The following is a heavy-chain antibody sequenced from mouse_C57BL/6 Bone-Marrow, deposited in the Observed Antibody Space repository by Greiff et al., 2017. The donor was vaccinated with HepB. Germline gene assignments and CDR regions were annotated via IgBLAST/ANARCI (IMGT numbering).Heavy chain of an antibody. CDR3: TGQDGYYFDY. V-gene: IGHV6-3*01. D-gene: IGHD2-3*01. CDR1: GFTFSNYW. Sequence: EVKVVESGGGLVQPGGSMKLSCVASGFTFSNYWMNWVRQSPEKGLEWVAQIRLKSDNYATHYAESVKGRFTISRDDSKSSVYLQMNNLRAEDTGIYYCTGQDGYYFDYWGQGTTLTVSS. J-gene: IGHJ2*01. CDR2: IRLKSDNYAT.